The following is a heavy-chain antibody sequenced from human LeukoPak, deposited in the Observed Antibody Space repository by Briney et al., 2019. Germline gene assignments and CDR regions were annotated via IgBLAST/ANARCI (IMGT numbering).Heavy chain of an antibody. V-gene: IGHV1-18*01. J-gene: IGHJ4*02. Sequence: ASVKVSCKASGYTFTSYGISWVRQAPGQGLEWMGWISAYNGNTNYAQKLQGRVTMTTDTSTSTAYMELRSLGSDDTAVYYCARIYCSSTSCYTGYFDYWGQGTLVTVSS. CDR1: GYTFTSYG. CDR2: ISAYNGNT. CDR3: ARIYCSSTSCYTGYFDY. D-gene: IGHD2-2*02.